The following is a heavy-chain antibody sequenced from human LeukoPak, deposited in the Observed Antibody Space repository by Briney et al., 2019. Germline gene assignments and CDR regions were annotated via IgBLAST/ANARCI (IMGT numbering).Heavy chain of an antibody. V-gene: IGHV1-3*01. J-gene: IGHJ4*02. Sequence: ASVKVSCKASGYTFTSYAMHWVRQAPGQRLEWMGWINAGNGNTKYSQKFQGRVTITRDTSASTAYMELSSLRSEDTAVYYCARNVKQLPPVPFLADYWGQGTLVTVSS. CDR1: GYTFTSYA. D-gene: IGHD1-1*01. CDR2: INAGNGNT. CDR3: ARNVKQLPPVPFLADY.